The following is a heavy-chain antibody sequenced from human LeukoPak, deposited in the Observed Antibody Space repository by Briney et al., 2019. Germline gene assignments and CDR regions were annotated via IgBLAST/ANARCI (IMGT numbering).Heavy chain of an antibody. CDR3: ARAGYSYGYDY. J-gene: IGHJ4*02. D-gene: IGHD5-18*01. V-gene: IGHV4-34*01. CDR2: INHSGST. CDR1: GGPFSGYY. Sequence: PSETLSLTCAVYGGPFSGYYWSWIRQPPGKGLEWIGEINHSGSTNYNPSLKSRVTISVDTSKNQFSLKLSSVTAADTAVYYCARAGYSYGYDYWGQGTLVTVSS.